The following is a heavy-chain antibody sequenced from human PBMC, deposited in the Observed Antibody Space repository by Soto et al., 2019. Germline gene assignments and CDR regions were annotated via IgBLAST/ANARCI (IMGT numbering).Heavy chain of an antibody. CDR1: GYSFTSYW. CDR3: ARHHLGYYGSGSDDAFDI. J-gene: IGHJ3*02. CDR2: IYPGDSDT. Sequence: PGESLKISCKGSGYSFTSYWIGWVRQMPGKGLEWMGIIYPGDSDTRYSPSFQGQVTISADKSISTAYLQWSSLKASDTAMYYWARHHLGYYGSGSDDAFDIWGQGTMVTVSS. D-gene: IGHD3-10*01. V-gene: IGHV5-51*01.